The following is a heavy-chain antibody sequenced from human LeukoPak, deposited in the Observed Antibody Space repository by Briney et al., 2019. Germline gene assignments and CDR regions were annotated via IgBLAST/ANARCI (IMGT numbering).Heavy chain of an antibody. J-gene: IGHJ6*02. CDR2: ISSNSAYI. Sequence: GGSLRLSCAASGFTFSGYYMHWVRQAPGKGLEWVSAISSNSAYIFYADSVKGRFTISRDNAKSSMSLQMNSLRDDDTAVYYCARIFRYQLVDYYALDVWGQGTTVTVSS. CDR3: ARIFRYQLVDYYALDV. CDR1: GFTFSGYY. D-gene: IGHD2-2*01. V-gene: IGHV3-21*01.